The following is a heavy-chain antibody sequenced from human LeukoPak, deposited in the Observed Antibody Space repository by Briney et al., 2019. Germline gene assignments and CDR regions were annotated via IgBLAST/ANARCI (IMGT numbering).Heavy chain of an antibody. V-gene: IGHV4-34*01. CDR1: GGSFSGYY. D-gene: IGHD3-22*01. J-gene: IGHJ4*02. Sequence: SETLSLTCAVYGGSFSGYYWSWIRQPPGKGLEWIGEINHSGSTNYNPSLKSRVTISVDTSKNQFSLKLSSVTAADTAVYYCARIVVVIAFDYWGQGTLVTVSS. CDR3: ARIVVVIAFDY. CDR2: INHSGST.